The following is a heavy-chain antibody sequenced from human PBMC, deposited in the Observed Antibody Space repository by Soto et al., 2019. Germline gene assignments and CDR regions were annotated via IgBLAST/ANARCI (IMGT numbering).Heavy chain of an antibody. D-gene: IGHD3-3*01. J-gene: IGHJ6*02. CDR3: ARTVLRFLEWLLSDYYYYGMDV. V-gene: IGHV4-39*01. CDR1: GGSISSSSYY. CDR2: IYYSGST. Sequence: ETLSLTCTVSGGSISSSSYYWGWIRQPPGKGLEWIGSIYYSGSTYYNPSLKSRVTISVDTSKNQFSLKLSSVTAADTAVYYCARTVLRFLEWLLSDYYYYGMDVWGQGTTVTVSS.